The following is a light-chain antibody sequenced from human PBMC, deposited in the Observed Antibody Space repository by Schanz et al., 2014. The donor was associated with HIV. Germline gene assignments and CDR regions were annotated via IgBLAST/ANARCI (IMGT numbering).Light chain of an antibody. CDR1: SSNIGNNY. V-gene: IGLV1-51*01. J-gene: IGLJ3*02. CDR2: DNN. Sequence: QSVLTQPPSVSAAPGQKVTISCSGSSSNIGNNYVSWYQQLPGTAPKLLIYDNNKRRSGIPDRFSGSKSGTSATLGITGLQTGDEADYYCGTWDSGLSARVFGGGTKLTVL. CDR3: GTWDSGLSARV.